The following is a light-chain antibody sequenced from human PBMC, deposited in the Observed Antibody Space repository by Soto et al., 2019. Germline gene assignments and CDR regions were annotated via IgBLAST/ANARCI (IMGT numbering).Light chain of an antibody. CDR1: QNIDTS. CDR2: DAS. J-gene: IGKJ1*01. V-gene: IGKV1-5*01. Sequence: DIQMTQSPSALSASIGDRVTITCRASQNIDTSLAWYQQKPGKAPKSLIFDASNLKSGVSSRLRGSGSGTEFTLTIDNLQPDDSGSYYCQHYKAFSPWTYGQATKVEIK. CDR3: QHYKAFSPWT.